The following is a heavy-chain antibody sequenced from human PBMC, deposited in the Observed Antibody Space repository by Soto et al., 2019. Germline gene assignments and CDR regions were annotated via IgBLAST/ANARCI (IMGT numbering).Heavy chain of an antibody. V-gene: IGHV4-31*03. CDR2: IYYSGST. Sequence: SETLSLTCTVSGGSISSGGYYWSWIRQHPGKGLEWIGYIYYSGSTYYNPSLKSRVTISVDTSKNQFSLKLSSVTAADTAVYYCARGIAAAGYNWFDPWGQGTLVTVSS. CDR1: GGSISSGGYY. CDR3: ARGIAAAGYNWFDP. J-gene: IGHJ5*02. D-gene: IGHD6-13*01.